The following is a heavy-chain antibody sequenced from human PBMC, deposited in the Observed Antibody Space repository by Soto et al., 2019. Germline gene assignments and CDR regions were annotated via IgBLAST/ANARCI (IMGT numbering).Heavy chain of an antibody. D-gene: IGHD3-22*01. J-gene: IGHJ6*02. CDR1: GGTFSSYA. V-gene: IGHV1-69*13. Sequence: GASVKVSCKASGGTFSSYAISWVRQAPGQGLEWMGGIIPIFGTANYAQKFQGRVTITADESTSTAYMELSSLRSEDTAVYYCARGTIVVVTLSYGTDVWGQGTTVTVS. CDR2: IIPIFGTA. CDR3: ARGTIVVVTLSYGTDV.